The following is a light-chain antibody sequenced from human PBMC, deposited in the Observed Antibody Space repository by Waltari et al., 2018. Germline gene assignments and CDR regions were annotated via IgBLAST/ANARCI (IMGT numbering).Light chain of an antibody. Sequence: QPXLTXPTSLSASPGASARXTCTLRXGINXGTXXXXWYQQKPGXLPRYLLRYKSDSDKQQGSGVPSRFSGSKDASTNAGLLLISGLQXXXXAXYYXAXWYSSTXVXXGGTKLTVL. CDR3: AXWYSSTXV. J-gene: IGLJ2*01. CDR2: YKSDSDK. V-gene: IGLV5-39*01. CDR1: XGINXGTXX.